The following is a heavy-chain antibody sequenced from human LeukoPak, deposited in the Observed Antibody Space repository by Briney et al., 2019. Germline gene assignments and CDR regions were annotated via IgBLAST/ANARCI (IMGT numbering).Heavy chain of an antibody. V-gene: IGHV4-4*07. Sequence: KTSETLSLTCTVSGGSISSYYWSWIRQPAGKGLEWIGRIYTSGSTNYNPSLKGRVTMSVDTSKNQFSLKLSSVTAADTAVYYCASISGYYSYFDYWGQGTLVTVSS. D-gene: IGHD3-22*01. J-gene: IGHJ4*02. CDR3: ASISGYYSYFDY. CDR1: GGSISSYY. CDR2: IYTSGST.